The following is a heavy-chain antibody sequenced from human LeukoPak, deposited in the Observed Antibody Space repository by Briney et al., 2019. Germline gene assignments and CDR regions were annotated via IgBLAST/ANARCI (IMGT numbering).Heavy chain of an antibody. Sequence: SETLSLTCTVSGGSISSYYWRWIRQPAGKGLEWIGRIYTSGSTNYTPSLKSRVTMSVDTSKNQFSLKLSSVTAADTAVYYCAREQLAPRRVWFDPWGQGTLVTVSS. J-gene: IGHJ5*02. V-gene: IGHV4-4*07. CDR2: IYTSGST. D-gene: IGHD6-6*01. CDR1: GGSISSYY. CDR3: AREQLAPRRVWFDP.